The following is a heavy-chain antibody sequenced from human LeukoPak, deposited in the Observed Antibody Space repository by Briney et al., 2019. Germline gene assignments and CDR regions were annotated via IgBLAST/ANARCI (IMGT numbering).Heavy chain of an antibody. CDR3: ARGYGGNSYDY. Sequence: HWASVKVSCKASGYTFTSSGISWVRQAPGQGLEWMGWISAYNGNTNYAQKFQGRVTMTTDTSTSTAYMELRRLRSDDTAVYYCARGYGGNSYDYWGQGTLVTVSS. CDR2: ISAYNGNT. V-gene: IGHV1-18*01. D-gene: IGHD4-23*01. CDR1: GYTFTSSG. J-gene: IGHJ4*02.